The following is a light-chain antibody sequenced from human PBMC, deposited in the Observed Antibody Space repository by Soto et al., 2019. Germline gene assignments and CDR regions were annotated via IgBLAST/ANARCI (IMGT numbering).Light chain of an antibody. Sequence: DIQMTQSPSTLSASVGGRVTITCRASQSISSWLAWYQQKPGKAPRLLIYKASTLESGVPSRFSGSGSGTDFTLTISSLQPDDFATYYCQQYSTYWTFGQGTKVDIK. CDR1: QSISSW. J-gene: IGKJ1*01. V-gene: IGKV1-5*03. CDR2: KAS. CDR3: QQYSTYWT.